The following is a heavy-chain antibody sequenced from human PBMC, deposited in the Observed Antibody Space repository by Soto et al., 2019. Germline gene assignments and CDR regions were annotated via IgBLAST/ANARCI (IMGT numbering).Heavy chain of an antibody. CDR2: IIGSGGST. J-gene: IGHJ4*02. CDR3: AKLDGSGSTFDY. V-gene: IGHV3-23*01. D-gene: IGHD3-10*01. Sequence: VQLLESGGGLVQPGGSLRLSCAASGFTFSSYAMSWVRQAPGKGLEWVSAIIGSGGSTYYADSVKGRFTISRDNSKNTLYLQMNSLRAEDTAVYYCAKLDGSGSTFDYWGQGTLVTVSS. CDR1: GFTFSSYA.